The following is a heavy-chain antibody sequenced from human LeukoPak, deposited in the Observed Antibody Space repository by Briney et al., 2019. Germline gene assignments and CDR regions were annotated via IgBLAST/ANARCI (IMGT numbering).Heavy chain of an antibody. D-gene: IGHD3-22*01. V-gene: IGHV1-46*01. CDR2: SSPSGGST. CDR3: ARVLRVWDSSGYYYDY. J-gene: IGHJ4*02. Sequence: GASVKVSCKAFGYTFTSNYMHWVRQAPGQGPEWMGVSSPSGGSTTYAQTFPGRVTLTRDTSISTAYMELSRLRSDDTAVYYCARVLRVWDSSGYYYDYWGQGTLVTVSS. CDR1: GYTFTSNY.